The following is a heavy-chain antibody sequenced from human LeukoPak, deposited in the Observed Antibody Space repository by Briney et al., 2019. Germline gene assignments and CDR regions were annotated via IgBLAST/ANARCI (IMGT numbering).Heavy chain of an antibody. D-gene: IGHD3-22*01. CDR1: GFTFSNYN. Sequence: GGSLRLSCAASGFTFSNYNMNWVRQAPGMGLEWVSSISSSTTFIYYADSVKGRFTVSRDNAKNSLYLQMNSLRAEDTAVYYCARDPKGYYDTSGYYRYFQYWGQGTLVTVSS. CDR2: ISSSTTFI. CDR3: ARDPKGYYDTSGYYRYFQY. J-gene: IGHJ1*01. V-gene: IGHV3-21*01.